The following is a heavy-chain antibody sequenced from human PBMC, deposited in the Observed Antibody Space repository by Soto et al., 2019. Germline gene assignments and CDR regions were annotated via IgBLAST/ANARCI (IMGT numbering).Heavy chain of an antibody. CDR1: GFPFSNYA. D-gene: IGHD3-16*01. V-gene: IGHV3-23*01. CDR2: IAADGGAS. Sequence: EVQLLDSGGGLIQPGGSLRLSCAASGFPFSNYALSWVRQASGKGLEWVAVIAADGGASHYAGSVEGRFTISRDSSKNTLFLQMDSLRAEDTAIYYCALGGYGNSAFASWGQGTLVTVSS. J-gene: IGHJ4*02. CDR3: ALGGYGNSAFAS.